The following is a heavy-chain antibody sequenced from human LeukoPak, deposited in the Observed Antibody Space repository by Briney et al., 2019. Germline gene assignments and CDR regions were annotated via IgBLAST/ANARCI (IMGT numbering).Heavy chain of an antibody. Sequence: PGGSLRLSCAASGFTFSSYSMNWVRQAPGKGLEWVSSISSSSSYIYYADSVKGRFTISRDGAKNSLYLQMNSLRAEDTAVYYCARDWSVAIYYGSGSYSYFDYWGQGTLVTVSS. J-gene: IGHJ4*02. CDR1: GFTFSSYS. V-gene: IGHV3-21*01. D-gene: IGHD3-10*01. CDR3: ARDWSVAIYYGSGSYSYFDY. CDR2: ISSSSSYI.